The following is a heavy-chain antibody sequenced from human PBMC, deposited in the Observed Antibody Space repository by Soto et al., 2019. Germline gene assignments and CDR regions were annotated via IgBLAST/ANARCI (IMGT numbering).Heavy chain of an antibody. CDR3: AHSYSSSPDDGFDV. D-gene: IGHD6-6*01. CDR2: IYWDDDE. Sequence: QITLKESGQTLVKPTQILTLTCTLSGFSLTTRGVGVGWIRQPPGEALEWLALIYWDDDERYSPSLRSRLTITKDTSKNQVVLTMTNMEPVDTGTYYCAHSYSSSPDDGFDVWGQGTRVTVSS. J-gene: IGHJ3*01. V-gene: IGHV2-5*02. CDR1: GFSLTTRGVG.